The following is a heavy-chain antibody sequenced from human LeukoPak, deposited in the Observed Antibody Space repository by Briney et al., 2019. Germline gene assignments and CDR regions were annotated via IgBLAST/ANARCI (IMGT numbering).Heavy chain of an antibody. CDR1: GFTFSSYV. V-gene: IGHV3-23*01. CDR2: ISGSGGST. CDR3: ATMRGTTSNWFDP. J-gene: IGHJ5*02. Sequence: GSLRLSRAASGFTFSSYVMSWVRQAPGKGLEWVSAISGSGGSTYYTDSVKGRFTISRDNSKNTLYLQMNSLRAEDTAVYYCATMRGTTSNWFDPWGQGTLVTVSS. D-gene: IGHD4-17*01.